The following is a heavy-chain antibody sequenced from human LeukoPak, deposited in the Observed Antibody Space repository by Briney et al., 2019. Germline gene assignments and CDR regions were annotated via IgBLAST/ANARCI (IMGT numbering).Heavy chain of an antibody. Sequence: GGSLRLSCAASGFTFSSYSMNWVRQAPGKGLEWVSYISSSSTIYYADSVKGRFTISRDNAKNSLYLQMNSLRAEDTAVYYCASGTGFDYWGQGTLVTVSS. CDR3: ASGTGFDY. CDR2: ISSSSTI. CDR1: GFTFSSYS. D-gene: IGHD1-1*01. J-gene: IGHJ4*02. V-gene: IGHV3-48*01.